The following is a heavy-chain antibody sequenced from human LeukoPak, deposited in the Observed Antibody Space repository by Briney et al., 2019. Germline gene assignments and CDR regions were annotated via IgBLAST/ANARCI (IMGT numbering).Heavy chain of an antibody. CDR2: ISSSSSYI. CDR3: AGTDSSGYYYPIDY. V-gene: IGHV3-21*01. D-gene: IGHD3-22*01. J-gene: IGHJ4*02. CDR1: GFTFSSYS. Sequence: GGSLRLSRAASGFTFSSYSMNWVRQAPGKGLEWVSSISSSSSYIYYADSVKGRFTISRDNAKNSLYLQMNSLRAEDTAVYYCAGTDSSGYYYPIDYWGQGTLVTVSS.